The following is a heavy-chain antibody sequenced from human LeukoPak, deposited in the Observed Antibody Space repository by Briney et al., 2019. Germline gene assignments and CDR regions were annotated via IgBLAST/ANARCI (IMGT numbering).Heavy chain of an antibody. V-gene: IGHV3-7*01. CDR2: IKQDGSEK. Sequence: TGGSLRLSCAASGFTFSSYWMSWVRQAPGKGLEWVANIKQDGSEKYYVDSVKGRFTISRDNAKNSLYLQMNSLRAEDTAVYYCARGYSRVRQQLVGVINYWGQGTLVTVSS. D-gene: IGHD6-13*01. CDR1: GFTFSSYW. J-gene: IGHJ4*02. CDR3: ARGYSRVRQQLVGVINY.